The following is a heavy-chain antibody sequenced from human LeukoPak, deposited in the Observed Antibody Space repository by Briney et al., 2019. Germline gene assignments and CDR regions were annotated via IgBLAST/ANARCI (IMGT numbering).Heavy chain of an antibody. Sequence: GSSVKVSCKASGGTFSSYAISWVRQAPGQGLEWMGRIIPILGIANYAQKFQGRVTITTDESTSTAYMELSSLRSEDTAVYYCASSCSSTSCYPFFDYWGQGTPVTVSS. V-gene: IGHV1-69*04. CDR3: ASSCSSTSCYPFFDY. CDR1: GGTFSSYA. CDR2: IIPILGIA. D-gene: IGHD2-2*01. J-gene: IGHJ4*02.